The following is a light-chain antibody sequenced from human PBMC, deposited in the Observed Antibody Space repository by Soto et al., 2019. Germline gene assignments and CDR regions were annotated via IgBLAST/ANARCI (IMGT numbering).Light chain of an antibody. CDR2: DAS. V-gene: IGKV3-11*01. CDR1: QSVSSY. CDR3: QQYGSSPGT. J-gene: IGKJ5*01. Sequence: EIVLTQSPATLSLSPGERATLSCRASQSVSSYLAWYQQKPGQAPRLLIYDASNRATGIPDRFSGSGSGTDFTLTISRLEPEDFVVYYCQQYGSSPGTFGQGTRLEI.